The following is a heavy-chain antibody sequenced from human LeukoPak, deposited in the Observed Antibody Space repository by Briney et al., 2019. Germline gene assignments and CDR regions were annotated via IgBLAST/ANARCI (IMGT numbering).Heavy chain of an antibody. CDR2: IYHSGST. J-gene: IGHJ4*02. Sequence: SETLSLTCTVSGYSISSGYYWGWIRQPPGKGLEWIGSIYHSGSTYYNPSLKSRVTISVDTSKNQFSLKLSSVTAADTAVYYCARDRVYYYDSSGYPYFDYWGQGTLVTVSS. D-gene: IGHD3-22*01. V-gene: IGHV4-38-2*02. CDR1: GYSISSGYY. CDR3: ARDRVYYYDSSGYPYFDY.